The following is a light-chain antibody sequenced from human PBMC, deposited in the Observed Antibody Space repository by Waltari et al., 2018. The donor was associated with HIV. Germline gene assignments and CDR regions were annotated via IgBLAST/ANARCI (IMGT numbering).Light chain of an antibody. J-gene: IGLJ3*02. CDR2: SGS. CDR3: AARDDILSGSWV. CDR1: ISNIGTNS. V-gene: IGLV1-47*01. Sequence: HSVLTQAPSASGTLGQRVTISCSGSISNIGTNSAGWFQQLPGMSPRLIIFSGSQRPSGVPDRFSASKSGTSASLAIDGLESGDEADYYCAARDDILSGSWVFGGGT.